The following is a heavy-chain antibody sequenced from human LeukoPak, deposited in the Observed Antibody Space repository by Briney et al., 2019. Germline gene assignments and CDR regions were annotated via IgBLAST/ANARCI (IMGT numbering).Heavy chain of an antibody. J-gene: IGHJ4*02. CDR3: ARVGQTVAAGTYDY. V-gene: IGHV4-59*08. D-gene: IGHD6-13*01. Sequence: KPSETLSLTCTVSGGSISSYYWSWIRQSPGKGLEWIGNFFYSGSPNYNPSLKSRVTESFDTSKNQFSLKLSSVTAADTAVYYCARVGQTVAAGTYDYWGQGTLVTVSS. CDR2: FFYSGSP. CDR1: GGSISSYY.